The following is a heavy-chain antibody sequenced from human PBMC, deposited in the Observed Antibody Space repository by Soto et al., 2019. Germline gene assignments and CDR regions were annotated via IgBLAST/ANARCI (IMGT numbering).Heavy chain of an antibody. V-gene: IGHV3-33*01. CDR3: ARPRGGSTYYFDY. CDR2: IWYDGSNK. D-gene: IGHD2-15*01. J-gene: IGHJ4*02. CDR1: GFTFSSYG. Sequence: GGSLRLSCAASGFTFSSYGMHWVRQAPGKGLEWVAVIWYDGSNKYYADSVKGRFTISRDNSKNTLYLQMNSLRAEDTAVYYCARPRGGSTYYFDYWGQGTLVTVSS.